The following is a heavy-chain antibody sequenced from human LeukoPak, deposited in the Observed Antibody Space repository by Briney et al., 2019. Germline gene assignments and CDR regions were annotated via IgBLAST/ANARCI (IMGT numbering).Heavy chain of an antibody. D-gene: IGHD3-10*01. CDR1: GSPLTGHW. V-gene: IGHV5-51*01. J-gene: IGHJ6*04. CDR3: ARQRLRGVSYMDV. CDR2: VDPGVFDT. Sequence: GPSLKISCKTPGSPLTGHWIGWVRTLPGKGLGWMGIVDPGVFDTRYSPSFQAQATIPAAKSIATASLQWSSRGVSDNAMYYGARQRLRGVSYMDVWGKGTMVTVSS.